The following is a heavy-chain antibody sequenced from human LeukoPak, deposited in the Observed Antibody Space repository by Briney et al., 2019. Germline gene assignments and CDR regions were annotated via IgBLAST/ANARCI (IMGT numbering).Heavy chain of an antibody. CDR2: IIPILGIA. D-gene: IGHD3-22*01. V-gene: IGHV1-69*02. CDR1: GGTFSSYT. CDR3: ARLRSITMIVVAHVDAFDI. Sequence: GSSVKVSCKASGGTFSSYTISWVRQAPGQGLEWMGRIIPILGIANYARKFQGRVPITADKSTSTAYMELSSLRSEDTAVYYCARLRSITMIVVAHVDAFDIWGQGTMVTVSS. J-gene: IGHJ3*02.